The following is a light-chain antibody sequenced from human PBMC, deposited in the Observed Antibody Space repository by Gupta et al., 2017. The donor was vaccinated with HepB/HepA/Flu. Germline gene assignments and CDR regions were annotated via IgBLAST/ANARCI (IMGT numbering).Light chain of an antibody. Sequence: SHPPPLPLTPGVPGTLTSGSNTGAVTNGHYPYWFQQKPGQVPRILIYNTNNKHSWTPGRFSGSLLGDKAALTLTGAQPEDEADYYCLLDYSAARVFGGGTKLTVL. CDR1: TGAVTNGHY. CDR3: LLDYSAARV. J-gene: IGLJ2*01. V-gene: IGLV7-46*01. CDR2: NTN.